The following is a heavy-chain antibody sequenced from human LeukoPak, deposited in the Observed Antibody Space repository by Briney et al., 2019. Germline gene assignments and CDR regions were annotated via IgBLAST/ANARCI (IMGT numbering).Heavy chain of an antibody. CDR2: FDPEDGET. V-gene: IGHV1-24*01. J-gene: IGHJ4*02. D-gene: IGHD3-22*01. Sequence: EASVKVSCKVSGYTLTELSVHWVRQAPGKGLEWMGGFDPEDGETIYAQKFQGRVTMTEDTSTDTAYMELSSLRSEDTAVYYCATDGPYYYDSSGYGNWGQGTLVTVSS. CDR1: GYTLTELS. CDR3: ATDGPYYYDSSGYGN.